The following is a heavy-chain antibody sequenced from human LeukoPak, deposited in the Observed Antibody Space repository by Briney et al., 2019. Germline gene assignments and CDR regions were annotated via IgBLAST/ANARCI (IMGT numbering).Heavy chain of an antibody. J-gene: IGHJ4*02. V-gene: IGHV3-30*03. D-gene: IGHD6-13*01. Sequence: PGRSLRLSCAASGFTFSSYGMHWVRQAPGKGLEWVAVISYDGSNKYYADSVKGRFTISRDNSKNTLYLQMNSLRAEDTAVYYCARDSSSWEIDYWGQGTLVTVSS. CDR1: GFTFSSYG. CDR2: ISYDGSNK. CDR3: ARDSSSWEIDY.